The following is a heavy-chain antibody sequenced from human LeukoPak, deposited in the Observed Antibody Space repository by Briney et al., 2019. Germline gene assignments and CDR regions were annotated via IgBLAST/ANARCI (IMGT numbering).Heavy chain of an antibody. V-gene: IGHV4-4*07. D-gene: IGHD3-22*01. J-gene: IGHJ3*02. Sequence: SETLSLTCTVSVGAISSYYWSWIRQPAGKGREWIGRIYTSGSTNYNPSLKSRVTMSVDTSKNQFSLKLSSVTAADTAVYYCAITPGYYDSSGYYLDDAFDIWGQGTMVTVSS. CDR2: IYTSGST. CDR1: VGAISSYY. CDR3: AITPGYYDSSGYYLDDAFDI.